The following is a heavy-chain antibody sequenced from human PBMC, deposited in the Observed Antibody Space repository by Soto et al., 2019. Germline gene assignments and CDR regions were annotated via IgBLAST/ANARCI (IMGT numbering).Heavy chain of an antibody. V-gene: IGHV1-18*04. CDR2: ISLYNGNT. D-gene: IGHD2-2*01. J-gene: IGHJ4*02. CDR3: AIYHLELFRFDY. Sequence: ASVKVSCKAYDFSFTSHGISWVRQAPGQGLEWMGCISLYNGNTNYSQQFQGRVTMTTDTSTSTAYMELRSLRSDDTAMYFCAIYHLELFRFDYWGQGTLVTVSS. CDR1: DFSFTSHG.